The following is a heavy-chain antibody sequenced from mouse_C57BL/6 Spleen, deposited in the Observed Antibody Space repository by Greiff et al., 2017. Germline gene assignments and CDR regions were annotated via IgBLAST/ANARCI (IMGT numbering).Heavy chain of an antibody. D-gene: IGHD1-2*01. CDR3: AREANPYYFDY. Sequence: VQLQQSGPGMVKPSQSLSLTCTVTGYSITSGYDWHWIRHFPGNKLEWMGYISYSGSTNYNPSPKSRISITHDTSKNHFFLKLNSVTTEDTATYYCAREANPYYFDYWGQGTTLTVSS. J-gene: IGHJ2*01. CDR2: ISYSGST. V-gene: IGHV3-1*01. CDR1: GYSITSGYD.